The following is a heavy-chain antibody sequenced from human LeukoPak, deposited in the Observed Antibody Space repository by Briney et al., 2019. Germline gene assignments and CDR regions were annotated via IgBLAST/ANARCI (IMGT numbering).Heavy chain of an antibody. D-gene: IGHD3-10*01. CDR1: GGSISSYY. CDR2: IYYSGST. V-gene: IGHV4-59*08. Sequence: SETLSLTCTVSGGSISSYYWSWIRQPPGKGLEWIGYIYYSGSTNYNPSLKSRVTISVDTSKNQFSLKLSSVTAADTAVYYCAGHVNPLWFGSTYWGQGTLVTVSS. J-gene: IGHJ4*02. CDR3: AGHVNPLWFGSTY.